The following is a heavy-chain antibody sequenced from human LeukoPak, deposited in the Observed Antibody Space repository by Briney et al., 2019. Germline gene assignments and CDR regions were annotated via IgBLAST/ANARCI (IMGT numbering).Heavy chain of an antibody. CDR2: ISSSSCYI. CDR1: GFTFSSYS. Sequence: PGGSLRLSCAASGFTFSSYSMNWVRQAPGKGLEWVSSISSSSCYIYYADSVKGRFTISRDNAKNSLYLQMNSLRAEDTAVYYCAREGRCSGGSCYRYYFDYWGQGTLVTVSS. CDR3: AREGRCSGGSCYRYYFDY. J-gene: IGHJ4*02. D-gene: IGHD2-15*01. V-gene: IGHV3-21*01.